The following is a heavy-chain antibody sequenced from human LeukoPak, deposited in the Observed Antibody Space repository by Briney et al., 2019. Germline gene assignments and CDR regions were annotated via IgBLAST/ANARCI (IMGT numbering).Heavy chain of an antibody. CDR1: GGSISSDVHY. CDR3: TRRGSGNGGTYAGMDD. Sequence: SETLSLTCTVAGGSISSDVHYWDWIRQAPGKGLEWIGSLLYNGNTWYNPSLESRVTISVDTSENQFSLRLTSVNAADTALYFCTRRGSGNGGTYAGMDDWGPGTSVTVSS. CDR2: LLYNGNT. D-gene: IGHD1-26*01. J-gene: IGHJ6*02. V-gene: IGHV4-39*01.